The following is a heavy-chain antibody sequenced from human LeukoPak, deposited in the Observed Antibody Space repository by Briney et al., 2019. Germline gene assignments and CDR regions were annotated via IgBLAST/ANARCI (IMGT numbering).Heavy chain of an antibody. CDR3: ARDGGGELLSGFDY. Sequence: PSETLSLTCTVSGDSITTYFWSWIRQPPGKGLEWIGYIYYSGSTNYNPSLKSRVTISVDTSKNRFSLKLSSVTAADTAVYYCARDGGGELLSGFDYWGQGTLVTVSS. CDR2: IYYSGST. D-gene: IGHD3-10*01. J-gene: IGHJ4*02. CDR1: GDSITTYF. V-gene: IGHV4-59*01.